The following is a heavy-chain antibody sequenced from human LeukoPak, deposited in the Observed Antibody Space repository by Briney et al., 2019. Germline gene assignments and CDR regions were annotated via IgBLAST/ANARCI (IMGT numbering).Heavy chain of an antibody. CDR3: ARVVVITGGFDY. J-gene: IGHJ4*02. D-gene: IGHD3-22*01. V-gene: IGHV3-7*01. CDR1: GFTFSSYS. Sequence: PGGSLRLSCAASGFTFSSYSMNWVRQAPGKGLEWVANIKQDGSEKYYVDSVKGRFTISRDNAKNSLYLQMNSLRAEDTAVYYCARVVVITGGFDYWGQGTLVTVSS. CDR2: IKQDGSEK.